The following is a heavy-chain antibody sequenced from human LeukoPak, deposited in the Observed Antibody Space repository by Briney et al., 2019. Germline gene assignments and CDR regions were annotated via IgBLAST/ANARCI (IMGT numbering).Heavy chain of an antibody. V-gene: IGHV4-59*01. CDR2: IYDSGST. CDR3: ARVRTGSSGRPEYLEH. D-gene: IGHD6-19*01. J-gene: IGHJ1*01. Sequence: SETLSLTCTVSGGSISGYYWSWIRQPPGKGLEWIGYIYDSGSTNYNASLKSRVTISVDTSKNQFSLKVSSVTAADTAIYYCARVRTGSSGRPEYLEHWGQGTLVTVSS. CDR1: GGSISGYY.